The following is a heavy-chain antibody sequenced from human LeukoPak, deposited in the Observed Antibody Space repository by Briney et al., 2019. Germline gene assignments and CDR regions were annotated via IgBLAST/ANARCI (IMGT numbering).Heavy chain of an antibody. V-gene: IGHV1-2*02. CDR2: INPNSGGT. CDR3: ARHNYGDYGGLDY. Sequence: GASVKVSCKASGYTFTAYYIHWVRQAPGQGLEWMGWINPNSGGTNYAQKFQGRVTMTRDTSISTAYMELSRLRSDDTAVDYCARHNYGDYGGLDYWGQGTLVTVSS. J-gene: IGHJ4*02. CDR1: GYTFTAYY. D-gene: IGHD4-17*01.